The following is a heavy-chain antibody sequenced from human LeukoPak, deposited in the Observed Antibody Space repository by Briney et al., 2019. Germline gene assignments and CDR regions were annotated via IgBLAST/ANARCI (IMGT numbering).Heavy chain of an antibody. CDR3: ARAVGASYYYYYYMDV. CDR2: INHSGST. V-gene: IGHV4-34*01. J-gene: IGHJ6*03. Sequence: KPSETLSLTCAVYGGSFSGYYWSWIRQPPGKGLEWIGEINHSGSTNYNPSLKSRVTISVDTSKNQFSLKLSSVTAADTAVYYCARAVGASYYYYYYMDVWGKGTTVTVSS. D-gene: IGHD1-26*01. CDR1: GGSFSGYY.